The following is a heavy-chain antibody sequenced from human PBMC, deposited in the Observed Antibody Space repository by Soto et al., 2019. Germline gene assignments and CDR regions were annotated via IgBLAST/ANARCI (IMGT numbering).Heavy chain of an antibody. CDR3: AKDVRFGAYYYYGMDV. D-gene: IGHD3-10*01. V-gene: IGHV3-30*18. CDR1: GFTFSSYG. J-gene: IGHJ6*02. Sequence: PGGSLRLSCAASGFTFSSYGMHWVRQAPGKGLEGVAVISYDGSNKYYADSVKGRFTISRDNSKNTLYLQMNSLRAEDTAVYYCAKDVRFGAYYYYGMDVWGQGTTVTVSS. CDR2: ISYDGSNK.